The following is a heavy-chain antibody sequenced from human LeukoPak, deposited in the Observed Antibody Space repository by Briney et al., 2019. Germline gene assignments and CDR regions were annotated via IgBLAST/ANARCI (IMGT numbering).Heavy chain of an antibody. V-gene: IGHV3-23*01. CDR1: GFTFSSYA. Sequence: GGSLRLSCAASGFTFSSYAMSWVRQAPGKGLEWVSAISGSGGSTYYADSVKGRFTISRDNSKNTLYLQMNSLRAGDTAVYYCAKTWGVVAATDWFDPWGQGTLVSVSS. CDR3: AKTWGVVAATDWFDP. CDR2: ISGSGGST. J-gene: IGHJ5*02. D-gene: IGHD2-15*01.